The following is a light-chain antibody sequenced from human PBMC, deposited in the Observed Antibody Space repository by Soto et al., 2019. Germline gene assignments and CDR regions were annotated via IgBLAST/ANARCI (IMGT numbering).Light chain of an antibody. V-gene: IGLV2-14*01. CDR1: SSDVGGYNY. CDR2: DVR. J-gene: IGLJ1*01. CDR3: RSYTSSSLYV. Sequence: QSALTQPASVSGSPGQSITISCTGTSSDVGGYNYVSWYQQHPGKAPKLMIYDVRNRPSGVSSRFSGSKSGNTASLTLSGLQAEDEADYYCRSYTSSSLYVFGTATKLTVL.